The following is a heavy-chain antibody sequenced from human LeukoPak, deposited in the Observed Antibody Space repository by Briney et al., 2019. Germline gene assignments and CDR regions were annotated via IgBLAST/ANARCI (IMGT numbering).Heavy chain of an antibody. D-gene: IGHD3-10*01. CDR2: IYYSGST. J-gene: IGHJ4*02. V-gene: IGHV4-59*08. CDR3: ARRGSGSFGYFDY. Sequence: PSETLSLTCAVYGGSFNDYYWNWIRQPPGKGLEWIGYIYYSGSTYYNPSLKSRVTISVDTSKNQFSLKLTSVTAADTAVYYCARRGSGSFGYFDYWGQGTLGTVSS. CDR1: GGSFNDYY.